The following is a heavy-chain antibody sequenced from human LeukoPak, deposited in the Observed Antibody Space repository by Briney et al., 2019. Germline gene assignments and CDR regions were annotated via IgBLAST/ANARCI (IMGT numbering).Heavy chain of an antibody. J-gene: IGHJ1*01. Sequence: PGGSLRLSCAASGFTFSNYAMSWVRRAPGKGLEWVSAISGSGGSSYYADSVTGRFTISRDNSKNTLYLQMNSLRAEDTAVYYCAKDRGNSRIWDKEYFQHWGQGTLVSVSS. CDR3: AKDRGNSRIWDKEYFQH. D-gene: IGHD3-16*01. V-gene: IGHV3-23*01. CDR1: GFTFSNYA. CDR2: ISGSGGSS.